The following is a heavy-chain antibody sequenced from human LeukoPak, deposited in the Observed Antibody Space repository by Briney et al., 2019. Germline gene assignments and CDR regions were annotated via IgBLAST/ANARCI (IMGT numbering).Heavy chain of an antibody. CDR3: ARLDIVLMVYALDY. CDR1: GGAISSGGYY. J-gene: IGHJ4*02. D-gene: IGHD2-8*01. V-gene: IGHV4-31*03. CDR2: IYYSGST. Sequence: SQTLSLTCTVSGGAISSGGYYWSWIRQHPGKGLEWIGYIYYSGSTYYNPSLKSRVTISVDTSKNQFSLKLSSVTAADTAVYYCARLDIVLMVYALDYWGQGTLVTVSS.